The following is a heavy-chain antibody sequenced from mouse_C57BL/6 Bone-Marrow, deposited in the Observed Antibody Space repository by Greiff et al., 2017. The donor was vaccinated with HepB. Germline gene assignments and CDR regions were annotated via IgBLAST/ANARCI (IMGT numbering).Heavy chain of an antibody. J-gene: IGHJ3*01. CDR1: GYTFTSYW. V-gene: IGHV1-50*01. Sequence: QVQLKQPGAELVKPGASVKLSCKASGYTFTSYWMQWVKQRPEQGLEWIGEIDPSDSYTNYNQKFKGKATLTVDTSSSTAYMQLSSLTSEDSAVYYCARVQRSFAYWGQGTLVTVSA. CDR2: IDPSDSYT. CDR3: ARVQRSFAY.